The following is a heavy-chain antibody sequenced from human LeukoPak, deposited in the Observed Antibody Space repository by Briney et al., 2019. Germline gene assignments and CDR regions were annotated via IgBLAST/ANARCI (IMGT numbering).Heavy chain of an antibody. CDR3: ARDSTMVRGFDY. CDR1: GFTFSSYS. D-gene: IGHD3-10*01. Sequence: GSLRLSCAASGFTFSSYSMNWVRQAPGKGLEWVSSISSSSSYIYYADSVKGRFAISRDNAKNSLYLQMNSLRAEDTAVYYCARDSTMVRGFDYWGQGTLVTVSS. V-gene: IGHV3-21*01. J-gene: IGHJ4*02. CDR2: ISSSSSYI.